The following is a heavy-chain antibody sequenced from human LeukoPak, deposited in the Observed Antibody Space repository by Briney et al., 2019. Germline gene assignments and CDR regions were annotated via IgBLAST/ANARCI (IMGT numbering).Heavy chain of an antibody. CDR2: INHSGST. V-gene: IGHV4-34*01. Sequence: KPSETLPLTCAVYGGSFSGYYWSWIRQPPGKGLEWIGEINHSGSTNYNPSLKSRVTISVDTSKNQFSLKLSSVTAADTAVYYCARGPVTADAFDIWGQGTTVTVSS. J-gene: IGHJ3*02. CDR1: GGSFSGYY. D-gene: IGHD4-17*01. CDR3: ARGPVTADAFDI.